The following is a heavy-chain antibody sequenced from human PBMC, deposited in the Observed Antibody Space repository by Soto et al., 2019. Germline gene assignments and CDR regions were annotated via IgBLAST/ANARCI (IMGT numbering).Heavy chain of an antibody. CDR2: IYYSGST. Sequence: TLSLTCTVSGGSISSGGYYWSWIRQHPGKGLEWIGYIYYSGSTYYNPSLKSRVTISVDTSKNQFSLKLSSVTAADTAVYYCARARYDYVWGSYRYLRYYFDYWGQGTLVTVSS. V-gene: IGHV4-31*03. J-gene: IGHJ4*02. CDR3: ARARYDYVWGSYRYLRYYFDY. D-gene: IGHD3-16*02. CDR1: GGSISSGGYY.